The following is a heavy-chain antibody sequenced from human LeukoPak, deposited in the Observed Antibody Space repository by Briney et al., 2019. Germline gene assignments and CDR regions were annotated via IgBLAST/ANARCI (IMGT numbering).Heavy chain of an antibody. D-gene: IGHD3-3*01. CDR3: ARITIFGVGGGAFDI. CDR2: IISIFGTA. Sequence: GASVKVSCTASGGTFSSYAISWVRQAPGQGLEWMGGIISIFGTANYAQKFQGRVTITADKSTSTAYMELSSLRSEDTAVYYCARITIFGVGGGAFDIWGQGTMVTVSS. CDR1: GGTFSSYA. J-gene: IGHJ3*02. V-gene: IGHV1-69*06.